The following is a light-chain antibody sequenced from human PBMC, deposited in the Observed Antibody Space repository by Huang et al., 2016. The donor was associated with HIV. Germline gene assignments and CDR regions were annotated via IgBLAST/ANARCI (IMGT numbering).Light chain of an antibody. Sequence: EIVMTQSPATLSVSPGERVTLSCRASQSVSSDLAWYQQKPGQAPILLIYGASTRATGIPARFSGRGSGTEFTLTISSLQSEHFAVYYCQQYNTWPITFGPGTKVDTK. CDR3: QQYNTWPIT. V-gene: IGKV3-15*01. CDR2: GAS. CDR1: QSVSSD. J-gene: IGKJ3*01.